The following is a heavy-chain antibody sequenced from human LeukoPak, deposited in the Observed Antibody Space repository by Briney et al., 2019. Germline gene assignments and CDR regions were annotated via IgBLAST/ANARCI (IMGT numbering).Heavy chain of an antibody. D-gene: IGHD3-22*01. CDR3: ARSPSHQKGSGYYYVSGAFDI. Sequence: GGSLRLSCAASGFTFSSYSMNWVRQAPGKGLEWVSYISSSSSTIYYADSVKGRFTISRDNAKNSLYLQMNSLRAEDTAVYYCARSPSHQKGSGYYYVSGAFDIWGQGTMVTVSS. V-gene: IGHV3-48*01. CDR1: GFTFSSYS. J-gene: IGHJ3*02. CDR2: ISSSSSTI.